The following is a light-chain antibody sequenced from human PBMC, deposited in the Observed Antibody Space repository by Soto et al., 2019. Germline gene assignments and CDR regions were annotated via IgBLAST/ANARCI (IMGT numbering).Light chain of an antibody. CDR3: QQSYDTVWT. CDR2: AAS. V-gene: IGKV1-39*01. CDR1: QSIVSY. J-gene: IGKJ1*01. Sequence: DIQMTQSPSSLSASAGDRVTITCRASQSIVSYLNWYQQKPGKAPNLLIYAASSLQSGVPSRFRGSGSGTDFTLTISSLQPEDFATYYCQQSYDTVWTFGQGTKVEIK.